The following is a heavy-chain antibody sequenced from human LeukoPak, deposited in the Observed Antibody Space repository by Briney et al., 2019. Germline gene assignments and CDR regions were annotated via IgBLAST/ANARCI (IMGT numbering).Heavy chain of an antibody. CDR1: GYSISSGYY. J-gene: IGHJ4*02. Sequence: SETLSLTCTVSGYSISSGYYWGWIRQPPGKGLEWIGSIYHSGSTYYNPSLKSRVTISVDTSKNQFSLKLSSVTAADTAVYYCARVGRGYSSNFDYWGQGTLVTVSS. V-gene: IGHV4-38-2*02. CDR2: IYHSGST. D-gene: IGHD6-13*01. CDR3: ARVGRGYSSNFDY.